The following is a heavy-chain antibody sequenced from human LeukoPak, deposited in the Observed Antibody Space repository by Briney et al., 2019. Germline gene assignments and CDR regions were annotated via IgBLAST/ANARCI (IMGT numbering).Heavy chain of an antibody. Sequence: ALVGVSYTAAGYTFTGYYMTRGGESPGHGLRWLGWINPNSGGTNYAQKFQGRVNMTRDTSISTAYMELSRLRSDDTAVYYCARERTRGYCSSTSCYMSYGYWGQGTLVTVSS. CDR1: GYTFTGYY. J-gene: IGHJ4*02. V-gene: IGHV1-2*02. CDR3: ARERTRGYCSSTSCYMSYGY. D-gene: IGHD2-2*02. CDR2: INPNSGGT.